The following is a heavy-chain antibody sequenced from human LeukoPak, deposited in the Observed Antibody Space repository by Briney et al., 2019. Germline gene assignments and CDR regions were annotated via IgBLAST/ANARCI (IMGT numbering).Heavy chain of an antibody. CDR1: GGSFGGYY. CDR3: ARFWRGSSWYLNWFDP. V-gene: IGHV4-34*01. J-gene: IGHJ5*02. CDR2: INHSGST. Sequence: SETLSLTCAVYGGSFGGYYWSWIRQPPGKGLEWIGEINHSGSTNYNPSLKSRVTISVDTSKNQFSLKLSSVTAADTAVYYCARFWRGSSWYLNWFDPWGQGTLVTVSS. D-gene: IGHD6-13*01.